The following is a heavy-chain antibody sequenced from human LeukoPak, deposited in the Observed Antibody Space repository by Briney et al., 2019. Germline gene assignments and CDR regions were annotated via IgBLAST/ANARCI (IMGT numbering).Heavy chain of an antibody. D-gene: IGHD2-15*01. CDR3: ARVADVGYCSGGSCQNYYYYMDV. Sequence: GGSLRLSCAASGFTVSSNYMSWVRQAPGKGLEWVSVIYSGGSTYYADSVKGRFTISRDNSKNTLYLQMNSLRAEDTAVYYCARVADVGYCSGGSCQNYYYYMDVWGKGTTVTISS. CDR2: IYSGGST. CDR1: GFTVSSNY. V-gene: IGHV3-53*01. J-gene: IGHJ6*03.